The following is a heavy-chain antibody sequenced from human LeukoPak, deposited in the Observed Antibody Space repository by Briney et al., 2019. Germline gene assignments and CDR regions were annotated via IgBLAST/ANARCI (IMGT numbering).Heavy chain of an antibody. CDR2: IYYSGST. J-gene: IGHJ4*02. V-gene: IGHV4-30-4*08. Sequence: LRLSCAASGITFSSYAMSWVRQPPGKGLEWIGYIYYSGSTYYNPSLKSRVTISVDTSKNQFSLKLSSVTAADTAVYYCARADGNWGSPPDYWGQGTLVTVSS. CDR1: GITFSSYA. CDR3: ARADGNWGSPPDY. D-gene: IGHD7-27*01.